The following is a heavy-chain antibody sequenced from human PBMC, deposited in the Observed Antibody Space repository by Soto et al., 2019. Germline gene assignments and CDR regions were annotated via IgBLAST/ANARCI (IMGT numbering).Heavy chain of an antibody. CDR1: GGSISSYY. Sequence: PSETLSLTCTVSGGSISSYYWSWIRQPPGKGLEWIGYIYYSGSTNYNSSLKSRVTISVDTSKNQFSLKLSSVTAADTAVYYCARDQDLDYWGQGTLVTVSS. CDR3: ARDQDLDY. CDR2: IYYSGST. V-gene: IGHV4-59*01. D-gene: IGHD2-15*01. J-gene: IGHJ4*02.